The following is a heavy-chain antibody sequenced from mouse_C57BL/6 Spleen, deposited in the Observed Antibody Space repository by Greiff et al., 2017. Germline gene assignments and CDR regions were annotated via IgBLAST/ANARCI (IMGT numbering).Heavy chain of an antibody. J-gene: IGHJ3*01. Sequence: VQLQQPGAELVRPGSSVKLSCKASGYTFTSYWMHWVKQRPIQGLEWIGNIDPSDSETHYNQKFKDKATLTVDKSSSTAYMQLSSLTSEDSAVYYCARWGYDYGLAYWGQGTLVTVSA. D-gene: IGHD2-4*01. CDR1: GYTFTSYW. CDR3: ARWGYDYGLAY. CDR2: IDPSDSET. V-gene: IGHV1-52*01.